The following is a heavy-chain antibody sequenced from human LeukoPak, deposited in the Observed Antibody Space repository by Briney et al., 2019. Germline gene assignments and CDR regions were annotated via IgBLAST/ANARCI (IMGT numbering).Heavy chain of an antibody. V-gene: IGHV4-39*01. J-gene: IGHJ4*02. CDR2: IYYSGST. CDR3: ARRLAFLYGSGPNDY. Sequence: KSSETLSLTCTVSGGSISSSSYYWGWIRQPPGKGLEWIGSIYYSGSTYYNPSLKSRVTISVDTSKNQFSLKLSSVTAADTAVYYCARRLAFLYGSGPNDYWGQGTLVTVSS. D-gene: IGHD3-10*01. CDR1: GGSISSSSYY.